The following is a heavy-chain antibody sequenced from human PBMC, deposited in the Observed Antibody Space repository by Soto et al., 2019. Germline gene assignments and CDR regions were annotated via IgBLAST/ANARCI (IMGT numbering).Heavy chain of an antibody. CDR1: GFTFSNAW. CDR3: TTDVTLLWFGDSGGYYYMDV. D-gene: IGHD3-10*01. J-gene: IGHJ6*03. V-gene: IGHV3-15*01. CDR2: IKSKTDGGTT. Sequence: EVQLVESGGGLVKPGGSLRLSCAASGFTFSNAWMSWVRQAPGKGLEWVGRIKSKTDGGTTDYAAPVKGRVTISRDDSKNTLYLQMNSLKTEDTAVYYCTTDVTLLWFGDSGGYYYMDVWGKGTTVTVSS.